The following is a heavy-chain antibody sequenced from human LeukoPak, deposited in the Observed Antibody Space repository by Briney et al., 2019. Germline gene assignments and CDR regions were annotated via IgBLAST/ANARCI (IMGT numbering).Heavy chain of an antibody. V-gene: IGHV3-23*01. CDR1: GFTFSSYA. CDR3: AKDVVVVIAIRGWFDP. D-gene: IGHD2-21*01. Sequence: GGSLRLSCAASGFTFSSYAMSWDRQAPGKGLEWVSAISGSGGSTYYADSVKGRFTISRDNSKNTLYLQMNSLRAEDTAVYYCAKDVVVVIAIRGWFDPWGQGTLVTVSS. J-gene: IGHJ5*02. CDR2: ISGSGGST.